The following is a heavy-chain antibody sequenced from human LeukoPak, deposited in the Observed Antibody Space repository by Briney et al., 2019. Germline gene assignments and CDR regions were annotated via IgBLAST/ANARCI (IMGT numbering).Heavy chain of an antibody. CDR2: TSSDLNVK. V-gene: IGHV3-30-3*01. J-gene: IGHJ4*02. CDR1: GFTFSNYP. D-gene: IGHD3-10*01. Sequence: GGSLRLSCAASGFTFSNYPIHWVRQAPGKGLEWVAVTSSDLNVKLYADSVKGRFTISRGNSRSTLYLQMNSLRPEDTAIYYCAREGYYGSGSPPSLYFDYWGQGTLVTVSS. CDR3: AREGYYGSGSPPSLYFDY.